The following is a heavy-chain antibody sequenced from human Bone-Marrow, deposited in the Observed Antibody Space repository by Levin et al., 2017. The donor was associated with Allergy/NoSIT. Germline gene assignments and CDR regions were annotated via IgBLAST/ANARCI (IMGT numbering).Heavy chain of an antibody. V-gene: IGHV1-2*06. Sequence: ASVKVSCKASGYTFTGYYMHWVRQAPGQGLEWMGRINPNSGGTNYAQKFQGRVTMTRDTSISTAYMELSRLRSDDTAVYYCASIFVDQSRFLEWSDPWGQGTLVTVSS. CDR3: ASIFVDQSRFLEWSDP. J-gene: IGHJ5*02. CDR2: INPNSGGT. D-gene: IGHD3-3*01. CDR1: GYTFTGYY.